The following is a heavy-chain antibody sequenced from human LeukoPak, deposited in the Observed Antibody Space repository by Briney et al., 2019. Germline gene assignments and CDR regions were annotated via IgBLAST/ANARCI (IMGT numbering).Heavy chain of an antibody. V-gene: IGHV6-1*01. CDR1: GDSVSSNTAA. J-gene: IGHJ6*03. CDR3: ARDVAAREYYYYYMDV. Sequence: SQTLSLTCAISGDSVSSNTAAWNWIRQSRSRGLEWLGRTYYRSKWYNDYAVSVKSRITINPDTSKNQFSLQLNSVTPEDTAVYYCARDVAAREYYYYYMDVWGKGTTVTVSS. D-gene: IGHD6-6*01. CDR2: TYYRSKWYN.